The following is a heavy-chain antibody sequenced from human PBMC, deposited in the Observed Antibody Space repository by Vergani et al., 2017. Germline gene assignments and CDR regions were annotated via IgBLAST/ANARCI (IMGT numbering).Heavy chain of an antibody. Sequence: QVQLVQSGAEVKKPGASVKVSCKASGYTFTSYDINWVRQATGQGLEWMGWMNPNSGNTGYAQKFQGRVNMTRNTSRSTAYMELSSLRSEYTDVYYCSRVRSVMVRGVTRYYYYGMDFWGQGTMVTVSS. J-gene: IGHJ6*02. CDR1: GYTFTSYD. D-gene: IGHD3-10*01. CDR3: SRVRSVMVRGVTRYYYYGMDF. V-gene: IGHV1-8*01. CDR2: MNPNSGNT.